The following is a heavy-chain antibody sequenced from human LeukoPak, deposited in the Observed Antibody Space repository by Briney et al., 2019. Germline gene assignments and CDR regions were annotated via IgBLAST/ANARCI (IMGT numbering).Heavy chain of an antibody. V-gene: IGHV3-33*01. Sequence: GRSLRLSCAASGFTFSSYGMHWVRQAPGKGLECVAVIWYDGSNKYYADSVKGRFTISRDNSKNTLYLRMNSLRAEDTAVYYCARDAVYSSSWQYYWGQGTLVTVSS. CDR2: IWYDGSNK. D-gene: IGHD6-13*01. CDR1: GFTFSSYG. J-gene: IGHJ4*02. CDR3: ARDAVYSSSWQYY.